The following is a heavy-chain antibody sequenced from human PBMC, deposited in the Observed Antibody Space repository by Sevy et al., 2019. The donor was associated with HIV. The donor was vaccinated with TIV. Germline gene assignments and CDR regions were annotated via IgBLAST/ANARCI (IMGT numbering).Heavy chain of an antibody. J-gene: IGHJ6*02. CDR1: GDSITNYY. CDR2: HYYSGST. Sequence: SETLSLICTVSGDSITNYYWSWIRQPPGKGLQWIGYHYYSGSTNYNPSLKSRVTISVDTSKNQISLKLRSVTAADTAVYYCARNSAYYYYGVDVWGPGTTVTVSS. D-gene: IGHD2-21*01. CDR3: ARNSAYYYYGVDV. V-gene: IGHV4-59*01.